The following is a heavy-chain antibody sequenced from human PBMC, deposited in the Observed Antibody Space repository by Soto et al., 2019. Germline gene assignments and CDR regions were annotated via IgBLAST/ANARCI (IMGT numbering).Heavy chain of an antibody. J-gene: IGHJ4*02. D-gene: IGHD4-17*01. CDR1: GGAMSGYY. CDR2: IYYSGTT. CDR3: ARTTVVTIPFDY. Sequence: PSETLSLTCTVSGGAMSGYYWSWIRQPPGKGLEWIAYIYYSGTTKYNPSLKSRVTISEGTSENQSSLKLTSVTAADTAVYYCARTTVVTIPFDYWGQGTLVTVSS. V-gene: IGHV4-59*01.